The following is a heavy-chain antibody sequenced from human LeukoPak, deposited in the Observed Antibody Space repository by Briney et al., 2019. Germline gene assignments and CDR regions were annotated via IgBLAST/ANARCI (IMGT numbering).Heavy chain of an antibody. CDR1: GFTFSSYE. V-gene: IGHV3-48*03. D-gene: IGHD6-13*01. CDR3: ARDSGYSSSWYGYYYGMDV. J-gene: IGHJ6*02. Sequence: GGSLRLSCAASGFTFSSYEMNWVRQAPGKGLEWVSYICCSGSTIYYADSVKGRFTISRDNAKNSLYLQMNSLRAEDTAVYYCARDSGYSSSWYGYYYGMDVWGQGTTVTVSS. CDR2: ICCSGSTI.